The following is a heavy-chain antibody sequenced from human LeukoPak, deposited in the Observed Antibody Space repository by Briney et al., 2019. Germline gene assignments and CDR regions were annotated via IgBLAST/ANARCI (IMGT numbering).Heavy chain of an antibody. V-gene: IGHV3-7*01. Sequence: PGGSLRLSCAAFGFTFSSSWMTWVRQAPGKGLEWMANIRDDGSDKYYVDSVKGRFTISRDNAQNTLLLQMDSLRVKDTAVYYCVRHTRRSPGDYWGQGTLVTVST. CDR1: GFTFSSSW. CDR2: IRDDGSDK. CDR3: VRHTRRSPGDY. D-gene: IGHD1-26*01. J-gene: IGHJ4*02.